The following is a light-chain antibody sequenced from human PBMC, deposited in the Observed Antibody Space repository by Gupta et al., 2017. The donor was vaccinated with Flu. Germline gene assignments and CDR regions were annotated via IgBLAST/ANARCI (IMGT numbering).Light chain of an antibody. CDR3: QQYNNTPLT. Sequence: DIVMSQSPDSLAVSLGERATINCKSSQSVFSSFNNKNYLAWYQQKPGQPPKLLIYWASTRESGVPDRFSGSGSGKDFTLTISSLQAEDVAVYYCQQYNNTPLTFGQGSKVEIK. CDR1: QSVFSSFNNKNY. V-gene: IGKV4-1*01. J-gene: IGKJ1*01. CDR2: WAS.